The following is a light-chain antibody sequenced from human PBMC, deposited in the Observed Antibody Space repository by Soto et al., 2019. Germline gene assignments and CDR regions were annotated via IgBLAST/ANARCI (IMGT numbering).Light chain of an antibody. J-gene: IGKJ2*01. V-gene: IGKV1-5*01. CDR2: DAT. Sequence: DIQLTQSPSTLSASVGDRVTITCRASQSISSWLAWYQQKPGTAPKLLIYDATCLESGVPSRFSGSGAATYFTLIISSQQHDVVTTYYCQRYNSQSYTFGQGTKLEIK. CDR3: QRYNSQSYT. CDR1: QSISSW.